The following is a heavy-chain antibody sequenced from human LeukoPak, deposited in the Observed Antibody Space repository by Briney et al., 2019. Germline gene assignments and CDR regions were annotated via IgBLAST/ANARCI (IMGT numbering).Heavy chain of an antibody. D-gene: IGHD1-26*01. J-gene: IGHJ4*02. CDR2: IYSSGSP. CDR1: GGSINNYC. CDR3: ARDRAIVGANYYFDY. Sequence: SETLSLTCTVSGGSINNYCWSWIRQPAGKGLEWIGRIYSSGSPKYNPSLTSRVTMSVDTSRNQLSLKVNSVTAADTAVYYCARDRAIVGANYYFDYWGQGTLVTVSS. V-gene: IGHV4-4*07.